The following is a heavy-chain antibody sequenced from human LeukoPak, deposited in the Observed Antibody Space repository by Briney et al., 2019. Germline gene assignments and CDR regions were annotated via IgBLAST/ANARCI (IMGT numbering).Heavy chain of an antibody. CDR2: INPNSGGT. D-gene: IGHD6-13*01. CDR3: ARLVSIAAAPWGWFDP. CDR1: GYTFTGYY. V-gene: IGHV1-2*02. J-gene: IGHJ5*02. Sequence: ASVKVSCKASGYTFTGYYMHWVRQAPGQGLEWMGWINPNSGGTNYAQKFQGRVTMTRDTSISTAYMELSSLKASDTAMYYCARLVSIAAAPWGWFDPWGQGTLVTVSS.